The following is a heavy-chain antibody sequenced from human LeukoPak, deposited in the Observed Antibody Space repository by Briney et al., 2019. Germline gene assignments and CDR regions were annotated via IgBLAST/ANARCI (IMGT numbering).Heavy chain of an antibody. CDR3: ARDNSVESYGS. D-gene: IGHD1-26*01. CDR2: IYYSGST. Sequence: SETLSLTCTVSGGSISSYYWSWIRQPPGKGLEWIGYIYYSGSTNYNPSLKSRVTISVDTSKNQFSLKLSSVTAADTAVYYCARDNSVESYGSWGQGTLATVSS. V-gene: IGHV4-59*01. CDR1: GGSISSYY. J-gene: IGHJ5*02.